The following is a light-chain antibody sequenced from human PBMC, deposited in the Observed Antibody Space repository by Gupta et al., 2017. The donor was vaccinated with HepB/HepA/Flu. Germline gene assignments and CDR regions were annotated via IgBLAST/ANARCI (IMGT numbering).Light chain of an antibody. Sequence: DIQLTQSPSSVSASVGDRVTISCRASQGISNWLAWYQHKPGKPPQLLIYPASTLQSGVPSRFSGSGSGTDFTFTISSLQPEDFATYYCQHVNILGLTFGGGTKVEIK. J-gene: IGKJ4*01. CDR2: PAS. CDR3: QHVNILGLT. CDR1: QGISNW. V-gene: IGKV1-12*01.